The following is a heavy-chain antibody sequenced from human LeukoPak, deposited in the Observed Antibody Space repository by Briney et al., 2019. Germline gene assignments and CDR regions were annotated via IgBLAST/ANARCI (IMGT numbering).Heavy chain of an antibody. D-gene: IGHD4-17*01. Sequence: GASVKVSCRASGYSFTAYYIHWVRQAPGQGLEWMGWINANSGDTTYAQKFRGWVTMTRDTSLSTAYVELSRLRSDDTAVYYCARDGATVATPFFDYWGQGTLVTVSS. V-gene: IGHV1-2*04. CDR2: INANSGDT. CDR3: ARDGATVATPFFDY. CDR1: GYSFTAYY. J-gene: IGHJ4*02.